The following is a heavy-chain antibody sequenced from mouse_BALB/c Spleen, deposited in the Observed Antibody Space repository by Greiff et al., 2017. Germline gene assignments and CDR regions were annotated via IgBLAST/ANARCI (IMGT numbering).Heavy chain of an antibody. J-gene: IGHJ3*01. CDR2: IYPYNGGT. Sequence: VQLKESGPELVKPGASVKISCKASGYTFTDYNMHWVKQSHGKSLEWIGYIYPYNGGTGYNQKFKSKATLTVDNSSSTAYMELRSLTSEDSAVYYCARDRITTASWFAYWGQGTLVTVSA. CDR1: GYTFTDYN. V-gene: IGHV1S29*02. CDR3: ARDRITTASWFAY. D-gene: IGHD1-2*01.